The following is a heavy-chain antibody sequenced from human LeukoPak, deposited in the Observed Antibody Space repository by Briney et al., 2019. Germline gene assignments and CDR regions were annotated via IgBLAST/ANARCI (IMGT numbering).Heavy chain of an antibody. J-gene: IGHJ6*02. CDR3: ARDLSVTPYHYGMDV. D-gene: IGHD4-23*01. CDR2: ISTYNGNT. V-gene: IGHV1-18*01. Sequence: ASVKVSCKASGYTFTNYSFSWVRQAPGHGLEWMGWISTYNGNTNYAQKLQGRVTMTTDTSTSTAYMELRSLRSDDTAVYYCARDLSVTPYHYGMDVWGQGTTVTVSS. CDR1: GYTFTNYS.